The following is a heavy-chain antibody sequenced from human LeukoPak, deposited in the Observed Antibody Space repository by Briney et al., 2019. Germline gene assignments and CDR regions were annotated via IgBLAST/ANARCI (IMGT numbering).Heavy chain of an antibody. CDR1: GGSISSSNW. V-gene: IGHV4-4*02. Sequence: SGTLSLTCAVSGGSISSSNWWSWVRQPPGKGLEWIGEIYHSGSTNYDPSLKSRVTISVDKSKNQFSLKLSSVTAADTAVYYCARPVAGTSDYFDYWGQGTLVTVSS. D-gene: IGHD6-19*01. J-gene: IGHJ4*02. CDR3: ARPVAGTSDYFDY. CDR2: IYHSGST.